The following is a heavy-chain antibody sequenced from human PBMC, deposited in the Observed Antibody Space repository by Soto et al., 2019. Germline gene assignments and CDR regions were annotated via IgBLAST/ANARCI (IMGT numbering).Heavy chain of an antibody. V-gene: IGHV5-51*01. J-gene: IGHJ2*01. CDR2: IYPGDSDT. D-gene: IGHD3-10*01. CDR3: ERHLLDWYFYP. CDR1: GYSFTSYW. Sequence: PGESLXISCKGSGYSFTSYWISWVRQMPGKGLEWMGIIYPGDSDTRYSPSFQGQVTISADKSISTAYLQWSSLKASDTAMYYCERHLLDWYFYPSGRGTLVTVS.